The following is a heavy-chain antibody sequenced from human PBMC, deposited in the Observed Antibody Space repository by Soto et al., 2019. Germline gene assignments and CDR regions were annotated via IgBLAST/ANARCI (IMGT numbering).Heavy chain of an antibody. CDR1: GGSISSGDYY. CDR3: ARVHYDSSGLDY. D-gene: IGHD3-22*01. V-gene: IGHV4-30-4*01. J-gene: IGHJ4*02. Sequence: SETLSLTCTVSGGSISSGDYYWSWIRQPPGKGLEWIGYIYYSGSTYYNPSLKSRVTISVDTSKNQFSLKLSSVTAADTAVYYCARVHYDSSGLDYWGQGTLVTVSS. CDR2: IYYSGST.